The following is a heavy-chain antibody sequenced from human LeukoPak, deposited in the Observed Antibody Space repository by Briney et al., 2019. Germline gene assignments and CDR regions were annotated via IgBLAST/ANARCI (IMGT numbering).Heavy chain of an antibody. J-gene: IGHJ3*02. CDR1: GFTFSSYS. CDR2: ISSSSTI. D-gene: IGHD4-17*01. Sequence: GGSLRLSCAASGFTFSSYSMNWVRQAPGKGLEWVSYISSSSTIYYADSVKGRFTISRDNAKNSLYLQMNSLRAEDTAVYYCASHDYEAFDIWGQGTMVTVFS. V-gene: IGHV3-48*01. CDR3: ASHDYEAFDI.